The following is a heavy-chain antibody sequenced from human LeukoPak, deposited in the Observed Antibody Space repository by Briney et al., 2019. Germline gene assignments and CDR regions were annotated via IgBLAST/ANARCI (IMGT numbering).Heavy chain of an antibody. Sequence: SETLSLTCTVSGGSISPNLWSWIRQPPGKGLEWIGYIQYSGDTHYNPSLESRVTISVDTSKNQVSLKVISVTAADTAVYYCARHVLRGGIVFDVWGQGTLVTVSS. D-gene: IGHD2-8*01. J-gene: IGHJ4*02. V-gene: IGHV4-59*08. CDR2: IQYSGDT. CDR3: ARHVLRGGIVFDV. CDR1: GGSISPNL.